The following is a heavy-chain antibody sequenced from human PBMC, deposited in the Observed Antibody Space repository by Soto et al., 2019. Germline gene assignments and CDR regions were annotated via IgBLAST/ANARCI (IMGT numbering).Heavy chain of an antibody. CDR2: FDPEDGET. Sequence: GSVKVSCKVSGYTLTGFSMHWVRQAPGKGLEWMGGFDPEDGETIYAQKLQGRFTISRDNSKNTLSLQMNSLRAEDTAVYYCAKTLGLVDPFDYWGQGTLVTVSS. D-gene: IGHD2-8*02. V-gene: IGHV1-24*01. CDR1: GYTLTGFS. J-gene: IGHJ4*02. CDR3: AKTLGLVDPFDY.